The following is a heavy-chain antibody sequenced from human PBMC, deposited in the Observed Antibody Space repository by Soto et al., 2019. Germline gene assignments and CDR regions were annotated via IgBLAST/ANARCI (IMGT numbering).Heavy chain of an antibody. V-gene: IGHV3-53*01. D-gene: IGHD3-10*01. CDR2: IYSGGST. Sequence: PGRSLSLPFAASALTVSSNYRSWIPQSRGRGLEWVSVIYSGGSTYYADSVKGRFTISRDNSKNTLYLQMNSLRAEDTAVYYCASQIPDRVVVYYFDGMDVWGQGTTVTV. J-gene: IGHJ6*02. CDR3: ASQIPDRVVVYYFDGMDV. CDR1: ALTVSSNY.